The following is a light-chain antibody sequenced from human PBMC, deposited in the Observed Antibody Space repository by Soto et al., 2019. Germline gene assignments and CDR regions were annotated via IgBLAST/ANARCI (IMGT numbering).Light chain of an antibody. V-gene: IGKV3-11*01. CDR2: QAS. CDR1: RGVRAY. J-gene: IGKJ4*01. CDR3: QQRSNWVLT. Sequence: EIVWTKPPAPLPFPPGAIATPSGRPGRGVRAYLPWYHQKPGQAPRLLIYQASNRATGIPARFSGSGSGTDFTLTISSLEPEDFAVYYCQQRSNWVLTFGGGTKVEI.